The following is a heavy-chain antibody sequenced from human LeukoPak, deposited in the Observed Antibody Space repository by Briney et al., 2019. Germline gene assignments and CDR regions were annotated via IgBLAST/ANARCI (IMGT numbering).Heavy chain of an antibody. CDR1: GFTFSSYG. CDR3: ARDVNYFNSSGYGYAFDI. J-gene: IGHJ3*02. V-gene: IGHV3-23*01. CDR2: ISDSGDRT. Sequence: QPGGSLRLSCGASGFTFSSYGMSWVRQAPGKGLEWVSSISDSGDRTFYADSVKGRFTISRDNVKNTLFLQMNSLRAEDTAVYYCARDVNYFNSSGYGYAFDIWGQGTMVTVSS. D-gene: IGHD3-22*01.